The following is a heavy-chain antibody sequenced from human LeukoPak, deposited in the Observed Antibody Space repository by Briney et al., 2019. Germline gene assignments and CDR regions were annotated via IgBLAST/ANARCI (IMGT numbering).Heavy chain of an antibody. V-gene: IGHV3-66*01. CDR3: AREVVGRYYYYYMDV. CDR1: GFTVSSNY. J-gene: IGHJ6*03. CDR2: IYSGGST. D-gene: IGHD1-26*01. Sequence: GGSLRLSCAASGFTVSSNYMSWVRQAPGKGLEWVSVIYSGGSTYYADSVKGRFTISRDNSKNTLYLQMNSLRAEDTAVYYCAREVVGRYYYYYMDVWGKGTTVTISS.